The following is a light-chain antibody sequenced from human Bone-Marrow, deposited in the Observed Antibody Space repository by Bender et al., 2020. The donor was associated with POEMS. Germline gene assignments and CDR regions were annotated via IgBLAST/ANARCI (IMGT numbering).Light chain of an antibody. J-gene: IGLJ1*01. V-gene: IGLV2-23*01. CDR2: DAK. CDR3: SSLAGGPFV. Sequence: QSALPQPASVSGSPGQSVTISCTGTSSDVGGYNHVSWYQQHPGKAPKVIIYDAKRRPSGVSPRSCASKSGNVAFLTFSGLQTEDEADYSCSSLAGGPFVFGTGT. CDR1: SSDVGGYNH.